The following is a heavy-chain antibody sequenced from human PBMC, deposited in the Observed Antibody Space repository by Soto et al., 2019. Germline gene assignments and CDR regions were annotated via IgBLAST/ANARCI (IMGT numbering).Heavy chain of an antibody. V-gene: IGHV1-69*01. CDR2: IILMFGTP. J-gene: IGHJ4*02. CDR3: ARGRDQPPVGLYFDS. D-gene: IGHD1-26*01. Sequence: QVQLVQSGAEVKKPGSSVKVSCKASGGAFNNYIFDWVRQAPGQGLEWMGGIILMFGTPKYAQTFQDRITISADVSTGTAYMELTSLRFDDTAIYYCARGRDQPPVGLYFDSWGEGTRVTVSS. CDR1: GGAFNNYI.